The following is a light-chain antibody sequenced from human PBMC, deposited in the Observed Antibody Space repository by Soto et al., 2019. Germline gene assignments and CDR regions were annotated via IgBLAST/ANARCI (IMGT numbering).Light chain of an antibody. CDR1: QNITTH. CDR3: QQYYGLPPLT. J-gene: IGKJ5*01. V-gene: IGKV1-33*01. CDR2: HAS. Sequence: DIQMTQSPSSLSASVGDRVTITCQASQNITTHLSWYQQKPGKAPNLLIYHASKLAKGVTSRFSGSRSGTDFSFIITSLQREDLATYYCQQYYGLPPLTFGQGTRLEIK.